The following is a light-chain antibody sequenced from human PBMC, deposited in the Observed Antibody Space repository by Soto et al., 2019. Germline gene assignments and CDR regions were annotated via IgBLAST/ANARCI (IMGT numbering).Light chain of an antibody. CDR2: AAS. V-gene: IGKV3-11*01. CDR1: QSVGSS. CDR3: QQYSSSPLT. Sequence: IVLTQSPATLSLSTGGGATLSGRASQSVGSSLAWYQQKLGQAPRLLIYAASDRATGIPGRFSGSGSGTDFTLIISSLEPEDFAVYYCQQYSSSPLTFGGGTKVDIK. J-gene: IGKJ4*01.